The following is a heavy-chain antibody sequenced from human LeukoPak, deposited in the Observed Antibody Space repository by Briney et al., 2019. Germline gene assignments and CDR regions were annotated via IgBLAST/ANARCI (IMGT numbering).Heavy chain of an antibody. D-gene: IGHD2-15*01. Sequence: GASVKVSCKASGYTFTGYYMHWVRQAPGQGLEWMGWISAYNGNTNYAQKLQGRVTMTTDTSTSTACMELRSLRSDDTAVYYCARIVVAATLPPDYWGQGTLVTVSS. J-gene: IGHJ4*02. CDR3: ARIVVAATLPPDY. CDR1: GYTFTGYY. CDR2: ISAYNGNT. V-gene: IGHV1-18*04.